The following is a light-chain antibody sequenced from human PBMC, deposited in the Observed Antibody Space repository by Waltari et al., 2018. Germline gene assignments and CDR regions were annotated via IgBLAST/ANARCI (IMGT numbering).Light chain of an antibody. CDR1: SGSVSTSQY. V-gene: IGLV8-61*01. J-gene: IGLJ1*01. CDR3: VLYMTNGIYV. Sequence: QTVVTQEPSFSVSPGGTVTFTCGFTSGSVSTSQYPTWYQQTPGQVRRTCIYNPKTRQSGVPDRFSGSILGAKAALTITGAQAEDESSYYCVLYMTNGIYVFGTGTKVTV. CDR2: NPK.